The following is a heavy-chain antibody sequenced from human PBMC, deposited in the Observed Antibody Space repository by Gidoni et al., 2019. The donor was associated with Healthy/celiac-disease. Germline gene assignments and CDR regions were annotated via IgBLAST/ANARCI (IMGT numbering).Heavy chain of an antibody. CDR1: GFTFSSYA. D-gene: IGHD6-19*01. J-gene: IGHJ6*02. CDR2: ISGSGGST. Sequence: EVQLLESGGGLVQPGGSLRLSCAASGFTFSSYAMSWVRQAPGKGLEWVSAISGSGGSTYYADSVKGRFTISRDNSKNTLYLQMNSLRAEDTAVYYCALGYSSGWQRDYYYYGMDVWGQGTTVTVSS. V-gene: IGHV3-23*01. CDR3: ALGYSSGWQRDYYYYGMDV.